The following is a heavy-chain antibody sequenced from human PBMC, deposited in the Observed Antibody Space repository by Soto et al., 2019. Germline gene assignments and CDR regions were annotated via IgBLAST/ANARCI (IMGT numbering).Heavy chain of an antibody. D-gene: IGHD3-16*01. Sequence: GGSLRLSCAASGFSITDFAISWVRLAPRKGLEWVATISGGLSTTFYADSVKGRFTISRDTSSNTLYLQLNSLRDDDAAMYYCVKGASGAGFVFDLWGLGTTVTVSS. CDR1: GFSITDFA. J-gene: IGHJ3*01. CDR2: ISGGLSTT. V-gene: IGHV3-23*01. CDR3: VKGASGAGFVFDL.